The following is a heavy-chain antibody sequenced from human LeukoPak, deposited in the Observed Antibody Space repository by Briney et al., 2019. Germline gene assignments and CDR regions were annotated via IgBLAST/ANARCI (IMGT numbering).Heavy chain of an antibody. CDR2: IYYSGST. CDR1: GGSISSSSYY. Sequence: TSETLSLTCTVSGGSISSSSYYWGWIRQPPGKGLEWIGSIYYSGSTYYNPSLKSRVTISVDTSKNQFSLKLSSVTAADTAVYYCASGNEQQLDWGYWGQGTLVTVSS. J-gene: IGHJ4*02. CDR3: ASGNEQQLDWGY. V-gene: IGHV4-39*07. D-gene: IGHD6-13*01.